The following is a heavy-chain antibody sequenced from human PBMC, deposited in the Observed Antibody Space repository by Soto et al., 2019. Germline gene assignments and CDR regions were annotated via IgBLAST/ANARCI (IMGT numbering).Heavy chain of an antibody. J-gene: IGHJ4*02. CDR3: ARDQYSSQRGLFDY. V-gene: IGHV3-30-3*01. CDR1: GFTFSSYA. Sequence: QVQLVESGRGVVQPGRSLRLSCAASGFTFSSYAMHWVRQAPGKGLEWVAVISYDGSNKYYADSVKGRFTISRDNSKNTLYLQMNSLRAEDTAVYYCARDQYSSQRGLFDYWGQGTLVTVSS. D-gene: IGHD6-19*01. CDR2: ISYDGSNK.